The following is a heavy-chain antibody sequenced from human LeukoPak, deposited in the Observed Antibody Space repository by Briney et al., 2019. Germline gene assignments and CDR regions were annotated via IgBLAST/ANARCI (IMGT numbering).Heavy chain of an antibody. CDR1: GGSICSYY. J-gene: IGHJ5*02. D-gene: IGHD2-2*03. CDR3: ARHRGYCSSTSCSYNWFDP. CDR2: IYYSGST. Sequence: SETLSLTCTVSGGSICSYYWTWIRQPPGKGLEWIGYIYYSGSTKYNPSLKSRVTMSVDTSKNRFSLKLSSVTAADTAVYYCARHRGYCSSTSCSYNWFDPWGQGTLVTVSS. V-gene: IGHV4-59*08.